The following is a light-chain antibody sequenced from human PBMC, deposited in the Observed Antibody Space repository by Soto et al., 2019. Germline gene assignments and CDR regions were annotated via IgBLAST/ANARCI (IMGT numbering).Light chain of an antibody. J-gene: IGKJ5*01. CDR1: QSISSY. Sequence: DIQMTQSPSSLSASVGDRVTMTWRASQSISSYLNWYQQKPGKAPKLLIYAASSLQSGVPSRFSGSGSGTDFTLTISSLQPEDFATYYCQQSYSTPFTFGQGTRLEIK. CDR2: AAS. V-gene: IGKV1-39*01. CDR3: QQSYSTPFT.